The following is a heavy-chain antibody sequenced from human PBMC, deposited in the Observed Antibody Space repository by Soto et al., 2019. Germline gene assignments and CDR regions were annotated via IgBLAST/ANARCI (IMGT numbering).Heavy chain of an antibody. J-gene: IGHJ2*01. V-gene: IGHV4-30-2*01. Sequence: QLQLQESGSGLVKPSQTLSLTCAVSGGSISSGGYSWSWIRQPPGKGLEWIGYIYHSGSTYYNPSIKSRFTISVDRSKNQFSLKLSSVTAADTAVYYCARGYYDSSGYPPHWYFDLWGRGTLVTVSS. D-gene: IGHD3-22*01. CDR2: IYHSGST. CDR3: ARGYYDSSGYPPHWYFDL. CDR1: GGSISSGGYS.